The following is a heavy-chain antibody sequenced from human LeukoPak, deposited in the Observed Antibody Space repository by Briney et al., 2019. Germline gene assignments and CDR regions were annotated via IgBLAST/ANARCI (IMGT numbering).Heavy chain of an antibody. V-gene: IGHV3-30*18. D-gene: IGHD4-17*01. Sequence: GRSLRLSCAASGFTFSSYGMHWVRQAPGKGLEWVAVISYDGSNKYYADSVKGRFTISRDNSKNTLYLQMNSLRAEDTAVYYCAKDKHDYGDYYYCMDVWGQGTTVTVSS. J-gene: IGHJ6*02. CDR3: AKDKHDYGDYYYCMDV. CDR2: ISYDGSNK. CDR1: GFTFSSYG.